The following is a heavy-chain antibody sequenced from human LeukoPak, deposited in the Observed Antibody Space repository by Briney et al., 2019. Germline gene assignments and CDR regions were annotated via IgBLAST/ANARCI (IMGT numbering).Heavy chain of an antibody. CDR1: LCILIRYV. J-gene: IGHJ4*02. V-gene: IGHV3-23*01. CDR2: IRYSSGIT. D-gene: IGHD2-15*01. Sequence: PGGALRLSCACSLCILIRYVRSWVRQTRARGAEGVSVIRYSSGITYYVRSVCGRFTISRDNYKITLYLQMNSLRAEDTALYYCSNQWYELPIDYLDYWGQGTLVTVSS. CDR3: SNQWYELPIDYLDY.